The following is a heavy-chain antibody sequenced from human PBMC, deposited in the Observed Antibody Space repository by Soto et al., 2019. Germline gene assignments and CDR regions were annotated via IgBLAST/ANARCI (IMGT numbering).Heavy chain of an antibody. J-gene: IGHJ6*02. V-gene: IGHV3-33*01. D-gene: IGHD3-3*01. CDR1: GFTFSSYG. CDR2: IWYDGSNK. Sequence: QVQLVESGGGVVQPGRSVRLSCAASGFTFSSYGMHWVRQAPGKGLEWVAVIWYDGSNKYYADSVKGRFTISRDNSKNTLYLQMNSLRAEDTAVYYCAWGGLTIFYGMDVWGQGPTVTVSS. CDR3: AWGGLTIFYGMDV.